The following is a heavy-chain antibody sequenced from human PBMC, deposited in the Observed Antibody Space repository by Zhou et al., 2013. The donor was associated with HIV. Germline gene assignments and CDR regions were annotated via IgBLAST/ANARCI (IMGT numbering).Heavy chain of an antibody. CDR3: AREGPWLVGRGAFDI. V-gene: IGHV1-69*12. CDR2: INTFSGTT. CDR1: GGSFDAYV. J-gene: IGHJ3*02. Sequence: QVQLVQSGAEVKKSGSSVKVSCKASGGSFDAYVISWVRQAPGQGLEWMGGINTFSGTTHYAQMFLGKISISADASTSSAYMELRGLTSEDTDVYYCAREGPWLVGRGAFDIWGQGTMVTVSS. D-gene: IGHD2-15*01.